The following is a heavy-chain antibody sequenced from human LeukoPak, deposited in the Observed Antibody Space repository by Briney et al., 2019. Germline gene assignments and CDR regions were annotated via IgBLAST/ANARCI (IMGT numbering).Heavy chain of an antibody. CDR1: GYTFTNFY. J-gene: IGHJ4*02. Sequence: SVKVSCKASGYTFTNFYIHWVRQAPGQGLEWMGMINPSGGSTTYAQTFQGRVTTTRDTSTSTVHMELSSLRSEDTALYYCARGYCSSTNCLPGGYWGQGTLVTVSS. V-gene: IGHV1-46*01. CDR3: ARGYCSSTNCLPGGY. D-gene: IGHD2-2*01. CDR2: INPSGGST.